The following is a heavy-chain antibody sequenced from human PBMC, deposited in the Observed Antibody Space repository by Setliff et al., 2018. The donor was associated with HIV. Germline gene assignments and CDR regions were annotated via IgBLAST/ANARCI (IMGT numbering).Heavy chain of an antibody. Sequence: SVKVSCKASGGTFSSYAISWVRQAPGQGLEWMGGIIPISGTTNYAQKFQGRVTITADKSTSTAYMELSRLRSDDTAVYYCARGMDYYDTSGYYQYYFDYWGQGTLVTVS. CDR2: IIPISGTT. D-gene: IGHD3-22*01. CDR1: GGTFSSYA. V-gene: IGHV1-69*06. CDR3: ARGMDYYDTSGYYQYYFDY. J-gene: IGHJ4*02.